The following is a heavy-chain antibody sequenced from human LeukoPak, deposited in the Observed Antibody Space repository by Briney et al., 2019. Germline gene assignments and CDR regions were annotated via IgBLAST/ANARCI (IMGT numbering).Heavy chain of an antibody. D-gene: IGHD2-15*01. J-gene: IGHJ6*02. CDR2: ISSSGSTI. Sequence: AGGSLRLSCAASGFTFSSYEVNWVRQAPGKGLEWVSYISSSGSTIYYADSVKGRFTISRDNAKNSLYLQMNSLRAEDTAVYYCARGEYCSGGSCYNYYYYGMDVWGQGTTVTVSS. CDR3: ARGEYCSGGSCYNYYYYGMDV. V-gene: IGHV3-48*03. CDR1: GFTFSSYE.